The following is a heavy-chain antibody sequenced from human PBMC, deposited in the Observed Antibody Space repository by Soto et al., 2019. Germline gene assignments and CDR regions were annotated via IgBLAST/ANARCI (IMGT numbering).Heavy chain of an antibody. D-gene: IGHD3-22*01. CDR2: VSYDGTYK. Sequence: GGSLRLSCETSRLTFSSYALHWVRQAPGKGLKWVAVVSYDGTYKYYADSVKGRFTISSDNSRNTLYLQMNSLTVEDTAVYYCAREGHYSNSSGDYYGNWFDPWGQGTRVTVSS. J-gene: IGHJ5*02. CDR1: RLTFSSYA. CDR3: AREGHYSNSSGDYYGNWFDP. V-gene: IGHV3-30*04.